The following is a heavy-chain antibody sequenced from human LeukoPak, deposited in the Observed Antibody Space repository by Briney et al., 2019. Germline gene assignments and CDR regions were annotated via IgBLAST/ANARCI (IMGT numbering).Heavy chain of an antibody. V-gene: IGHV1-2*02. J-gene: IGHJ6*02. CDR2: INPNSGGT. CDR1: GYTFTGYY. Sequence: ASVKGSCKASGYTFTGYYMHWVRQAPGQGLEWMGWINPNSGGTNFAQKFQGRVTMTTDTSISTAYMELSRLRSDDTAMYYCAIFCMEKAAYGMDVWGQGTTVTVSS. CDR3: AIFCMEKAAYGMDV. D-gene: IGHD2-8*01.